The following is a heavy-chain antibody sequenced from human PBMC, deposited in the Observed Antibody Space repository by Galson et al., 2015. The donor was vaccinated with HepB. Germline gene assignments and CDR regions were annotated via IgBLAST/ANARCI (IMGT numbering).Heavy chain of an antibody. CDR1: GGSFSGYY. CDR3: ARVPTWDSGSYYGHDAFDI. J-gene: IGHJ3*02. Sequence: SETLSLTCAVYGGSFSGYYWSWIRQPPGKGLEWIGEINHSGSTNYNPSLKSRVTISVDTSKNQFSLKLSSVTAADTAVYYCARVPTWDSGSYYGHDAFDIWGQGTMVTVSS. D-gene: IGHD1-26*01. V-gene: IGHV4-34*01. CDR2: INHSGST.